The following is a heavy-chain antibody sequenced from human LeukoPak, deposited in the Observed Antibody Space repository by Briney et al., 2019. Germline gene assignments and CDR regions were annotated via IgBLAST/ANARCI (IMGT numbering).Heavy chain of an antibody. D-gene: IGHD4-17*01. CDR3: ARTTVTTYLDN. V-gene: IGHV4-59*01. J-gene: IGHJ4*02. Sequence: SETLSLTCTVSGGSISSYYWSWIRQPPGKGLEWIAYISDSGGTNYNPSLKGRVTISVDTSKNQFSLKLSSVTAADTAVYYCARTTVTTYLDNWGQGTLVTVSS. CDR2: ISDSGGT. CDR1: GGSISSYY.